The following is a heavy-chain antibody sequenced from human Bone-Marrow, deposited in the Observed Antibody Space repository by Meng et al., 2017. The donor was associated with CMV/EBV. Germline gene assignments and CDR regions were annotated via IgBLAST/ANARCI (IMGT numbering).Heavy chain of an antibody. Sequence: ESLKISCTVSGGSISSYYWSWIRQPAGKGLEWIGRIYTSGSTNYNPSLKSRVTMSVDTSMNQFSLKLSSVTAADTAVYYCARGFLGGSPDYWGQGTLVTVSS. V-gene: IGHV4-4*07. CDR1: GGSISSYY. J-gene: IGHJ4*02. CDR2: IYTSGST. D-gene: IGHD1-26*01. CDR3: ARGFLGGSPDY.